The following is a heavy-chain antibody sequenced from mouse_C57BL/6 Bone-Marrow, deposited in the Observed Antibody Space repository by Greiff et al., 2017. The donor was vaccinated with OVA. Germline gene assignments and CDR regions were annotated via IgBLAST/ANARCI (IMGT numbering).Heavy chain of an antibody. J-gene: IGHJ1*03. D-gene: IGHD1-1*01. CDR3: ARSHYYGSRGYFDV. V-gene: IGHV1-76*01. CDR1: GYTFTDYY. CDR2: IYPGSGNT. Sequence: VQLQQSGAELVRPGASVKLSCKASGYTFTDYYINWVKQRPGQGLEWIARIYPGSGNTYYNEKFKGKATLTAEKSSSTAYMQLSSLTSEDSAVYFCARSHYYGSRGYFDVWGTGTTVTVSS.